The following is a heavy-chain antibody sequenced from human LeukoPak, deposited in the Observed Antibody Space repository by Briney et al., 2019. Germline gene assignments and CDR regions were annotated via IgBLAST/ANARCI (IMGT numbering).Heavy chain of an antibody. CDR3: ARDTDIRSSPGSWFDP. D-gene: IGHD5-12*01. Sequence: SETLSLTCTVSGGSITSHSWSWIRQPPGKGLEWIGYIFYSGHTNYNPSLRSRVTISLDTSKTQFSLRLSSVTAADTAVYYCARDTDIRSSPGSWFDPWGQGTLVTVSS. CDR2: IFYSGHT. V-gene: IGHV4-59*11. CDR1: GGSITSHS. J-gene: IGHJ5*02.